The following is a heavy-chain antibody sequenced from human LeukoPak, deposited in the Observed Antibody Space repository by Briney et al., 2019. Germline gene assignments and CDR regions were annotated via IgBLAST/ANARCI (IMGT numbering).Heavy chain of an antibody. J-gene: IGHJ5*02. Sequence: SETLSLTCTVSGGSISSYYWSWIRQPPGKGLEWIRYIYTSGSTNYNPSLKSRVTISVDTSKNQFSLKLSSVTAADTAVYYCARHGSKRYCSSTSCYNDWFDPWGQGTLVTVSS. D-gene: IGHD2-2*02. CDR3: ARHGSKRYCSSTSCYNDWFDP. CDR2: IYTSGST. CDR1: GGSISSYY. V-gene: IGHV4-4*09.